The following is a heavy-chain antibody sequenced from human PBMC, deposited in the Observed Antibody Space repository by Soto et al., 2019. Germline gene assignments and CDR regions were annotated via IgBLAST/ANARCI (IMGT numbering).Heavy chain of an antibody. V-gene: IGHV4-39*01. D-gene: IGHD3-10*01. CDR1: GGSINNSSFY. Sequence: SDTLSLTCTVSGGSINNSSFYWGWVRQPPGKRLEWIGSIYYSGSAYYNPSLKSRLTISVDTSKNQFSLNLSSVTAADTAVYFCARRPLVRGIIPYYFDSWGQGTLVTVSS. CDR3: ARRPLVRGIIPYYFDS. CDR2: IYYSGSA. J-gene: IGHJ4*02.